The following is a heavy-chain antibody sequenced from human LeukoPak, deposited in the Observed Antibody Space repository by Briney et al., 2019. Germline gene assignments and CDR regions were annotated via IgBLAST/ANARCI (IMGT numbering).Heavy chain of an antibody. CDR2: IKQDGSEK. CDR3: ASFCSGGSCYQPFDY. Sequence: PGGSLRLSCAASGFTFSSYWMSWVRQAPGKGLEWVANIKQDGSEKYYVDSVKGRLTISRDNAKNSLYLQMNSLRAEDTAVYYCASFCSGGSCYQPFDYWGQGTLVTVSS. V-gene: IGHV3-7*01. D-gene: IGHD2-15*01. J-gene: IGHJ4*02. CDR1: GFTFSSYW.